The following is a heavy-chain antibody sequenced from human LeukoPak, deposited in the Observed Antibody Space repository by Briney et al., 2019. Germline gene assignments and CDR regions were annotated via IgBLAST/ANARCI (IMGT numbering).Heavy chain of an antibody. CDR2: SNPEDGEM. J-gene: IGHJ4*02. CDR3: TTPYIFTGSFDY. CDR1: GYSLTEFR. V-gene: IGHV1-24*01. D-gene: IGHD1-14*01. Sequence: GASVKVSCKVSGYSLTEFRIHWVRQAPGKGLEWMGGSNPEDGEMIYAQRFQGRVIMTEDTSTETAYMELSSLRFEDTAVYYCTTPYIFTGSFDYWGQGSLVTVSS.